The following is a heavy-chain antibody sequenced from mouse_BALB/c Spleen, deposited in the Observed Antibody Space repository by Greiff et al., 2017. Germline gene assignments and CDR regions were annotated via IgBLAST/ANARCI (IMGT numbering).Heavy chain of an antibody. D-gene: IGHD1-1*02. CDR3: TSGGSYGGAWFAY. CDR2: IYPSDSYT. V-gene: IGHV1-69*02. J-gene: IGHJ3*01. CDR1: GYTFTSYW. Sequence: VQLQQSGAELVRPGASVKLSCKASGYTFTSYWINWVKQRPGQGLEWIGNIYPSDSYTNYNQKFKDKATLTVDKSSSTAYMQLSSPTSEDSAVYYCTSGGSYGGAWFAYWGQGTLVTVSA.